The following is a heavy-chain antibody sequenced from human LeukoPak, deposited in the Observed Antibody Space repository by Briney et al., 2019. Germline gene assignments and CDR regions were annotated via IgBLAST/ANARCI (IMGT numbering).Heavy chain of an antibody. CDR3: AKGAYYHGSGRYFDY. D-gene: IGHD3-10*01. CDR1: GFTFSSYA. Sequence: GGSLRLSCAASGFTFSSYAMNWVRQAPGKGLEWVSAISGSGGATYYADPVKGRFTMSRDNSKNTLYLQMNSLRVEDTAVYYCAKGAYYHGSGRYFDYWGRGTLLAVSS. V-gene: IGHV3-23*01. CDR2: ISGSGGAT. J-gene: IGHJ4*02.